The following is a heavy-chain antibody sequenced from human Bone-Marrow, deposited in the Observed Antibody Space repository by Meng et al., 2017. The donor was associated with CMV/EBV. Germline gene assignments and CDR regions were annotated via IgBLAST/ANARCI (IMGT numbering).Heavy chain of an antibody. D-gene: IGHD4/OR15-4a*01. Sequence: SVKVSCKASGGTFSSYAISWVRQAPGQGLEWMGGIIPIFGTANYAQKFQGRVTITADKSTSTAYMELSSLRSEDTAVYYCASLPTIAYYYYGMDVWGQGTTVTVSS. CDR1: GGTFSSYA. V-gene: IGHV1-69*06. J-gene: IGHJ6*01. CDR3: ASLPTIAYYYYGMDV. CDR2: IIPIFGTA.